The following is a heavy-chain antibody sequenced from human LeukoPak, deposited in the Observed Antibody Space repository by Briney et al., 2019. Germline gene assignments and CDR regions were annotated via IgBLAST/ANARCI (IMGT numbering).Heavy chain of an antibody. D-gene: IGHD2-2*02. CDR3: ANHPPRDIVVVPAAIPY. V-gene: IGHV4-38-2*01. CDR2: IYHSGST. Sequence: PSETLSLTCAVSGYSISSGYYWGWIRQPPGKGLEWIGSIYHSGSTYYNPSFKSRVTISVDTSKNQFSLKLSSVTAADTAVYYCANHPPRDIVVVPAAIPYWGQGTLVTVSS. CDR1: GYSISSGYY. J-gene: IGHJ4*02.